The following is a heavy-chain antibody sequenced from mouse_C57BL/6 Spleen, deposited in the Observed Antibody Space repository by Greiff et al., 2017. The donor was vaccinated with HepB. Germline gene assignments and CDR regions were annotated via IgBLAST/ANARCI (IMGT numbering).Heavy chain of an antibody. J-gene: IGHJ1*03. Sequence: VQLVESGAELVRPGASVTLSCKASGYTFTDYEMHWVKQTPVHGLEWIGAIDPETGGTAYNQKFKGKAILTADKSSSTAYMELRSLTSEDSAVYYCTNYYGSSLYWYFDVWGTGTTVTVSS. CDR1: GYTFTDYE. CDR3: TNYYGSSLYWYFDV. V-gene: IGHV1-15*01. D-gene: IGHD1-1*01. CDR2: IDPETGGT.